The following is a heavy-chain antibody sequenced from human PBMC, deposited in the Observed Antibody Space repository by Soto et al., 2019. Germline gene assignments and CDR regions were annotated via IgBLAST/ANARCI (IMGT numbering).Heavy chain of an antibody. CDR3: ARDSDYGGLV. V-gene: IGHV4-59*01. CDR1: GGSISSYY. Sequence: SETQSLTCTVSGGSISSYYWSWIRQPPGKGLEWIGYIYYSGSTNYNPSLKSRVTISVDTSKNQFSLKLSSVTAADTAVYYCARDSDYGGLVWGQGTLVTVSS. CDR2: IYYSGST. J-gene: IGHJ4*02. D-gene: IGHD4-17*01.